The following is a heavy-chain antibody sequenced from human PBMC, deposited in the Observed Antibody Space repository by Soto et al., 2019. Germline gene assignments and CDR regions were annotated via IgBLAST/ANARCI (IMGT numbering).Heavy chain of an antibody. CDR2: IYYSGST. J-gene: IGHJ4*02. Sequence: SETLSLTCTVSGDSISKYYCSWIRQSPGKGLEWIGYIYYSGSTNYNPSLKSRVTISIDKSKNQFSLKLTSVTAADTAVYYCAKANSGYGSFDHWGQGMLVTVSS. CDR1: GDSISKYY. D-gene: IGHD5-12*01. CDR3: AKANSGYGSFDH. V-gene: IGHV4-59*01.